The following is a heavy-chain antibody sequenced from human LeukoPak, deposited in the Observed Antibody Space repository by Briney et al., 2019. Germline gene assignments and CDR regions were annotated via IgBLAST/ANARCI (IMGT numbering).Heavy chain of an antibody. CDR3: ARDRRVNYYYGMDV. CDR2: IYRGGST. CDR1: GFTVSDTY. V-gene: IGHV3-66*01. D-gene: IGHD6-6*01. J-gene: IGHJ6*02. Sequence: GGSLRLSCAASGFTVSDTYVSWVRQAPAKGLEWVSVIYRGGSTYYADSVKGRFTISRDNSKNTLYPQMNSLRADDTAVYYCARDRRVNYYYGMDVWGQGSTVTVSS.